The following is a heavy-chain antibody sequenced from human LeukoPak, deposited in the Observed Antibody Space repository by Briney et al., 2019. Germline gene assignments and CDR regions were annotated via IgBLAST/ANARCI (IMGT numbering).Heavy chain of an antibody. CDR2: MNPNSGNA. D-gene: IGHD3-10*01. V-gene: IGHV1-8*01. CDR3: ARGLAITMVRGVIMP. J-gene: IGHJ5*02. Sequence: ASVKVSCKASGYTFTSYDINWVRQATGQGLEWMGWMNPNSGNAGYAQKFQGRVTMTRNTSISTAYMELSSLRSEDTAVYYCARGLAITMVRGVIMPWGQGTLVTVSS. CDR1: GYTFTSYD.